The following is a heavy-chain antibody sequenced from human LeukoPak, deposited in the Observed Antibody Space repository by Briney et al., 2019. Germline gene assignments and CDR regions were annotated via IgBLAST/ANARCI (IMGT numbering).Heavy chain of an antibody. CDR1: GYTFTSYG. CDR2: ISAYNGNT. J-gene: IGHJ6*02. V-gene: IGHV1-18*01. Sequence: ASVKVSCKASGYTFTSYGISWVRQAPGQGLEWMGWISAYNGNTNYAQKLQGRVTMTTDTSTSTAYMELRSLRSDDTAVYYCARVPRPYGDYEHYYYYYGMDVWGQGTTVTVSS. CDR3: ARVPRPYGDYEHYYYYYGMDV. D-gene: IGHD4-17*01.